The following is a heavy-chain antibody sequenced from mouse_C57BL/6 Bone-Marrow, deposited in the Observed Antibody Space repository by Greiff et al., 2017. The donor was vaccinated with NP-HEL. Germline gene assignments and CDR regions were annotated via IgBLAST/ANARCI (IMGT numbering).Heavy chain of an antibody. V-gene: IGHV3-6*01. CDR3: ARSHYGSLYFDY. Sequence: EVKLQESGPGLVKPSQSLSLTCSVTGYSITSGYYWNWIRQFPGNKLEWMGYISYDGSNNYNPSLKNRISITRDTSKNQFFLKLNSVTTEDTATYYCARSHYGSLYFDYWGQGTTLTVSS. D-gene: IGHD1-1*01. J-gene: IGHJ2*01. CDR1: GYSITSGYY. CDR2: ISYDGSN.